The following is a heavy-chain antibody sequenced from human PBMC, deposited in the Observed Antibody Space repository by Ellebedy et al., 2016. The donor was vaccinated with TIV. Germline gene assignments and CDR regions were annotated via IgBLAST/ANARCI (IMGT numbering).Heavy chain of an antibody. J-gene: IGHJ4*02. CDR2: FSDST. CDR1: GFTFSSYA. D-gene: IGHD1-14*01. V-gene: IGHV3-23*01. CDR3: ARGRSGTYIHHAFDS. Sequence: PGGSLRLSCAASGFTFSSYAMSWVRQAPGKGLEWVSHFSDSTYYADSVKGRFTISRDNSKNTLYLQMNSLRAEDTAIYYCARGRSGTYIHHAFDSWGQGTLVTVSS.